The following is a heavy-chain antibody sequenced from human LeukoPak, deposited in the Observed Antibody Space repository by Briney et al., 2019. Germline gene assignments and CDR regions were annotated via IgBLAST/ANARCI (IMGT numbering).Heavy chain of an antibody. D-gene: IGHD3-10*01. V-gene: IGHV4-39*01. Sequence: PSETLSLTCTVSGGSISSSHYYWGWIRQTPGKGLEWIGTIYYSGTTYYNPSLESRATISEDTSKNQFSLTLRSVTAADTAVYYCARRISDYYYYYIDVWGKGTTVTVSS. CDR1: GGSISSSHYY. J-gene: IGHJ6*03. CDR2: IYYSGTT. CDR3: ARRISDYYYYYIDV.